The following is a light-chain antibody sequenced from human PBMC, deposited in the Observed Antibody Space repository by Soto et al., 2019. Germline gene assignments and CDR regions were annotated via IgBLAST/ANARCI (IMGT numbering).Light chain of an antibody. CDR2: RNSDGSH. CDR1: SGHSNYA. J-gene: IGLJ2*01. V-gene: IGLV4-69*01. CDR3: QTWGSGIVV. Sequence: QPVLTQSPSASASLGASVKLICTLSSGHSNYAIAWHQQQSEKGPRYLIKRNSDGSHSKGDGIPDRFSGSSSGAERYLTISSLQSEDEADYYCQTWGSGIVVFGGGTKLTVL.